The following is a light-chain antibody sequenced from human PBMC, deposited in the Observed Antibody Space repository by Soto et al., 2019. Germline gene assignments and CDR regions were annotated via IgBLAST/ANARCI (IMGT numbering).Light chain of an antibody. V-gene: IGKV3-20*01. CDR1: QSVSSSY. Sequence: EIVLTQSPGTLSLSPVERATLSGRASQSVSSSYLAWYQQQPGQAPRLLIYGASSRATGIPDRFSGSGSGTDFTLTISRLEPEDFAVYYCQQYGSSSWTFGQGTKVDI. CDR2: GAS. CDR3: QQYGSSSWT. J-gene: IGKJ1*01.